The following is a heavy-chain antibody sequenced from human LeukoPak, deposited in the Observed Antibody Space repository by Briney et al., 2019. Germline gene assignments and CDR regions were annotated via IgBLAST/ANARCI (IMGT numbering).Heavy chain of an antibody. V-gene: IGHV4-59*01. CDR2: IYYSGST. D-gene: IGHD3-22*01. CDR3: ASSVYYYDSSGYYN. CDR1: GGSISSYY. J-gene: IGHJ4*02. Sequence: SQTLSLTCTVSGGSISSYYWSWIRQPPGKGLEWIGYIYYSGSTNYNPSLKSRVTISVDTSKNQFSLKLSSVTAADTAVYYCASSVYYYDSSGYYNWGQGTLVTVSS.